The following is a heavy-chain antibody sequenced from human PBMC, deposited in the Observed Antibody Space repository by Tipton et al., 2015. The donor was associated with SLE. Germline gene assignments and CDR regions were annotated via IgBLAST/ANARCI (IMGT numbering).Heavy chain of an antibody. CDR3: AKDKGIAGAGFDY. CDR1: GFTFDDYA. Sequence: RSLRLSCAASGFTFDDYAMHWVRQAPGKGLEWVSGISWNSGSIGYADSVKGRFTISRDNAKNSLYLQMNSLRAEDTALYYCAKDKGIAGAGFDYWGQGTLVTVSS. J-gene: IGHJ4*02. D-gene: IGHD6-19*01. CDR2: ISWNSGSI. V-gene: IGHV3-9*01.